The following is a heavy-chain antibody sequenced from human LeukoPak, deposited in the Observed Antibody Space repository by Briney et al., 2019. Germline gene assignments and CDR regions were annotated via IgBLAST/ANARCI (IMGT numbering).Heavy chain of an antibody. CDR2: IYYSGST. V-gene: IGHV4-39*01. J-gene: IGHJ4*02. Sequence: SETLSLTCTVSGGSISSSSYYWGWIRQPPGKGLEWIGSIYYSGSTYYNPSLKSRVTISVDTSKNQFSPKLSSVTAADTAVYYCASERSRSSRLDYWGQGTLVTVSS. CDR1: GGSISSSSYY. CDR3: ASERSRSSRLDY. D-gene: IGHD6-13*01.